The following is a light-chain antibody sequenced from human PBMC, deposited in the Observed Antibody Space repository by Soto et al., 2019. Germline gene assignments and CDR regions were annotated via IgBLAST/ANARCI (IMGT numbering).Light chain of an antibody. J-gene: IGKJ1*01. CDR3: QLYGSSPWT. CDR2: GAS. CDR1: QSFSSCY. V-gene: IGKV3-20*01. Sequence: ETVLTQSPGTLSLSPGEIATLSCRASQSFSSCYLAWYYHIPGQAPSPLIYGASSRATGIPDRFSGSGSGTDFTLTISRLEPEDFAVYYCQLYGSSPWTFGQGTKV.